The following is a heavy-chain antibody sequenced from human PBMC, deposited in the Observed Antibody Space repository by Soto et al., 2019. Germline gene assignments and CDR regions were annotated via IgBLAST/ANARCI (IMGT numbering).Heavy chain of an antibody. J-gene: IGHJ4*02. CDR1: GFISSDHW. D-gene: IGHD3-16*02. CDR3: IGRYTDCPGCS. CDR2: IKNDGSGT. Sequence: EAQLVESGGGLVQPGGSLRLSCAAPGFISSDHWMHWVRQAPGKGLVWVSRIKNDGSGTAYADFVKGRFTMSRDNAKNTLYLQMNRLRVEDTAVYYCIGRYTDCPGCSWGLGILVTVSS. V-gene: IGHV3-74*03.